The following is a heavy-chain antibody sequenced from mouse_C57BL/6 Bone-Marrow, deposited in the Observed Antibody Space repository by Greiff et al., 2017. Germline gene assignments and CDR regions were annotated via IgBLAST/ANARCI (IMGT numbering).Heavy chain of an antibody. CDR3: AYYSNPPWFAY. CDR1: GYTFTSYG. V-gene: IGHV1-81*01. J-gene: IGHJ3*01. CDR2: IYPRSGNT. D-gene: IGHD2-5*01. Sequence: QVQLPQSGAELARPGASVKLSCKASGYTFTSYGISWVKQRTGQGLEWIGEIYPRSGNTYYNEKFKGKATLTADKSSSTAYMELRSLTSEDSAVYFCAYYSNPPWFAYWGQGTLVTVSA.